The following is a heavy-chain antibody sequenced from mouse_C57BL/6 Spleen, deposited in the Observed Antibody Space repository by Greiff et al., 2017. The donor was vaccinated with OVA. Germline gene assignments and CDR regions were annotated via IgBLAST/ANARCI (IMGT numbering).Heavy chain of an antibody. Sequence: VQLQESGPGLVAPSQSLSITCTVSGFSLTSYGVSWVRQPPGQGLEWLGVIWGAGSSTYHSAPISRLSISKDNSKSQVFLNLNRPQTDAAVTYYGAKPRNWYFDVWGTGTTVTVSA. CDR3: AKPRNWYFDV. J-gene: IGHJ1*03. V-gene: IGHV2-3*01. CDR1: GFSLTSYG. CDR2: IWGAGSS.